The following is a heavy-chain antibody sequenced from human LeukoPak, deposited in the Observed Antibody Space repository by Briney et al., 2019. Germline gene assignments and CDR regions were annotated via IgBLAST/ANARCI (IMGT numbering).Heavy chain of an antibody. V-gene: IGHV3-74*01. CDR1: GFTFSSYW. J-gene: IGHJ4*02. CDR2: INSDGSST. CDR3: ARGKDIVATVDY. Sequence: GGSLRLSCAASGFTFSSYWMHWVRQAPGKGLVWVSRINSDGSSTSYADSVKGRFTISRDNAKNTLYLQMNSLRAEDTAVYYCARGKDIVATVDYWGQGTLVTVSS. D-gene: IGHD5-12*01.